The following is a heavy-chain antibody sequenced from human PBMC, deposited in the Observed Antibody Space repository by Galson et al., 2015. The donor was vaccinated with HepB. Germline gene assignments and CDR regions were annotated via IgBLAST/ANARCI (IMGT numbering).Heavy chain of an antibody. CDR1: GFTFSSYS. Sequence: SLRLSCAASGFTFSSYSMNWVRQAPGKGLEWVSYISSSSSTIYYADSVKGRFTISRDNAKNSLYLQMNSLRAEDTAVYYCATGAAPLFRSGAFDIWGQGTMVTVSS. J-gene: IGHJ3*02. CDR2: ISSSSSTI. D-gene: IGHD1-26*01. CDR3: ATGAAPLFRSGAFDI. V-gene: IGHV3-48*04.